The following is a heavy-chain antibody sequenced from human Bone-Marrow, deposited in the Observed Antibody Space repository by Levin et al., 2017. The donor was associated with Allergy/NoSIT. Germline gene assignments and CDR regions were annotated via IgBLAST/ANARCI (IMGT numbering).Heavy chain of an antibody. V-gene: IGHV1-2*02. Sequence: ESLKISCKASGYTFTDYYMNWVRQAPGQGLEWMGWINPNSGGTNYAQKFQGRVTMTRDTSISTAYMELSGLRSDDTAVYYCARDPDYYDRAFDIWGQGTMVTVSS. CDR3: ARDPDYYDRAFDI. J-gene: IGHJ3*02. CDR1: GYTFTDYY. CDR2: INPNSGGT. D-gene: IGHD3-22*01.